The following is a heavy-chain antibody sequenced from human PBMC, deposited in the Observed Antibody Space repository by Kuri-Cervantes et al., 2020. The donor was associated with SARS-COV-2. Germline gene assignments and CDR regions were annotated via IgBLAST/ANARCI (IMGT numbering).Heavy chain of an antibody. Sequence: LSLTCTVSGGSISSYYWSWIRQPPGKGLEWVGFIRSKAYGGTTEYAASVKGRFTISRDDSKSIAYLQMNSLKTEDTAVYYCTWTDSSGYYFDFDYWGQGTLVTVSS. V-gene: IGHV3-49*03. CDR2: IRSKAYGGTT. CDR1: GGSISSYY. CDR3: TWTDSSGYYFDFDY. J-gene: IGHJ4*02. D-gene: IGHD3-22*01.